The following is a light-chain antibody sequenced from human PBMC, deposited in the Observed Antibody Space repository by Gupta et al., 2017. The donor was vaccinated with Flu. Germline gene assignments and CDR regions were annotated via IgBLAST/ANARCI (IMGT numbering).Light chain of an antibody. V-gene: IGKV2-30*01. CDR2: KVS. CDR3: MQGTHWPPYT. CDR1: QSLVYSDGKTN. Sequence: DVVMTQSPLSLPVTLGQPASISCRSSQSLVYSDGKTNLNWFHQRPGQPPRRLIYKVSNRDSGVPDRFSGSGSGTDFTLKISRVEAEDVGVYYCMQGTHWPPYTFGQGTKLEIK. J-gene: IGKJ2*01.